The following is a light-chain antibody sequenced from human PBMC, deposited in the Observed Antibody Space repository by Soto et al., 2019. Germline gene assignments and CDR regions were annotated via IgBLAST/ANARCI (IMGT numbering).Light chain of an antibody. CDR2: DVS. V-gene: IGLV2-11*01. CDR3: CSYAGSYRGV. Sequence: QSALTQPRSVSGSPGQSVTISCTGTSSDVGGYNYVSWYQQHPGNAPKLMIYDVSKRPSGVPDRFSGSKSGNTASLTISGLQAEDESYYYCCSYAGSYRGVFGTGTKLTVL. J-gene: IGLJ1*01. CDR1: SSDVGGYNY.